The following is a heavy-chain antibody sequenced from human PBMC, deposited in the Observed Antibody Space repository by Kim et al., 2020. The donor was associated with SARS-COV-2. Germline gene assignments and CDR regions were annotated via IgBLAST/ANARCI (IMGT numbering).Heavy chain of an antibody. CDR2: ISYDGSNK. D-gene: IGHD6-13*01. Sequence: GSLRLSCAASGFTFSSYGMHWVRQAPGKGLEWVAVISYDGSNKYYADSVKGRFTISRDNSKNTLYLQMNSLRAEDTAVYYCAKDRSSWYAYYGMDVWGQ. CDR1: GFTFSSYG. V-gene: IGHV3-30*18. J-gene: IGHJ6*02. CDR3: AKDRSSWYAYYGMDV.